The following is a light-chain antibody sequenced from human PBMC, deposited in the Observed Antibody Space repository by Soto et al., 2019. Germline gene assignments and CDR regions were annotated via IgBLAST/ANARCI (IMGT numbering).Light chain of an antibody. V-gene: IGKV3-15*01. CDR2: GAS. Sequence: ERVMTQYPATLSVSPGERATLSCRASQSVGGDLAWYQQKPGQAPRLLIYGASTRATGIPARFSGSGSGTEFTLTISSLQSEDFAVYYCQQYSNWPPITFGQGTRLEI. CDR1: QSVGGD. CDR3: QQYSNWPPIT. J-gene: IGKJ5*01.